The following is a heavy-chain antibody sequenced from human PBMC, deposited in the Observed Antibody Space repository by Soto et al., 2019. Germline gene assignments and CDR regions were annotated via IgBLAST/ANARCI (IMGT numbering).Heavy chain of an antibody. Sequence: QLVESGGGLVKPGGSLRLSCTASGFIFSDFYMAWIRQAPGKGLEWVSYISSDGSATYKGSVKGRFTVSRDNAKDSLYLQMNSLRDEDTAVYYCVRDRDRRWFDPWGQGTLVTVSS. CDR3: VRDRDRRWFDP. D-gene: IGHD3-10*01. CDR1: GFIFSDFY. J-gene: IGHJ5*02. V-gene: IGHV3-11*01. CDR2: ISSDGSAT.